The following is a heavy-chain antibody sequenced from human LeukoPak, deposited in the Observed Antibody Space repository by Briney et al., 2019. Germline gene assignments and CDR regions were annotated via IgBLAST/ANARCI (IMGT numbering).Heavy chain of an antibody. J-gene: IGHJ4*02. CDR1: GFTFSSYA. CDR2: ISGSGGST. V-gene: IGHV3-23*01. Sequence: PGGSLRLSCAASGFTFSSYAMSWVRQAPGKGLEWVSAISGSGGSTYYADSVKGRFTISRDNSKNTLHLQMNSLRAEDTAVYYCAKAGPSAPRLSSSGFDYWGQGTLVTVSS. CDR3: AKAGPSAPRLSSSGFDY. D-gene: IGHD6-6*01.